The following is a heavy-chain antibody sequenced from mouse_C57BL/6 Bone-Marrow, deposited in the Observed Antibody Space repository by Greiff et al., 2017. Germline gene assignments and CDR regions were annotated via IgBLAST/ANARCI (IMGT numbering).Heavy chain of an antibody. Sequence: DVHLVESGGGLVKPGGSLKLSCAASGFTFSSYTMSWVRQTPEKRLEWVATISGGGGNTYYPDSVKGRFTISRDNAKNTLYLQMSSLRSEDTALYYCARPAWFAYWGQGTLVTVSA. CDR3: ARPAWFAY. CDR1: GFTFSSYT. V-gene: IGHV5-9*01. J-gene: IGHJ3*01. CDR2: ISGGGGNT.